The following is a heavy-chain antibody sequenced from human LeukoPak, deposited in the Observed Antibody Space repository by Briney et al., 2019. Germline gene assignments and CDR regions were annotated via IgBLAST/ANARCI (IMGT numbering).Heavy chain of an antibody. CDR2: INGDNGKT. Sequence: ASVTVSCKASGYTFTHYAIHWVRQAPGQRLEWMGCINGDNGKTQYSQKFQGRVTITSDASASAAHMELSSLTSEDMAMIYCVRGGRNSGGWTLDYWGHGPLVSVSS. CDR1: GYTFTHYA. D-gene: IGHD6-19*01. V-gene: IGHV1-3*03. CDR3: VRGGRNSGGWTLDY. J-gene: IGHJ4*01.